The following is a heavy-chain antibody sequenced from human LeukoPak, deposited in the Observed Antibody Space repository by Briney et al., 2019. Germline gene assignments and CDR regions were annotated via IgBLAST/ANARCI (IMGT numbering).Heavy chain of an antibody. CDR1: GGSFSGYY. CDR3: ARRRRRDGYNYLFDH. CDR2: INHSGST. Sequence: PSETLSLTCAVYGGSFSGYYWSWIRQPPGKGLEWIGEINHSGSTNYNPSLKSRVTISVDTSKNQFSLKLSSVTAADTAVYYCARRRRRDGYNYLFDHWGQGTLVTVSS. V-gene: IGHV4-34*01. J-gene: IGHJ4*02. D-gene: IGHD5-24*01.